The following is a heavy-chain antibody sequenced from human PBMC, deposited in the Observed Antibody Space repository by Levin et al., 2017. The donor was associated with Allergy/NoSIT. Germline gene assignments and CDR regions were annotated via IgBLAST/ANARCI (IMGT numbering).Heavy chain of an antibody. J-gene: IGHJ4*02. D-gene: IGHD2-15*01. V-gene: IGHV3-30*18. CDR1: GFTFSSYG. Sequence: PGGSLRLSCAASGFTFSSYGMHWVRQAPGKGLEWVAVISYDGSNKYYADSVKGRFTISRDNSKNTLYLQMNSLRAEDTAVYYCAKELDCSGGSCYPPSFDYWGQGTLVTVSS. CDR2: ISYDGSNK. CDR3: AKELDCSGGSCYPPSFDY.